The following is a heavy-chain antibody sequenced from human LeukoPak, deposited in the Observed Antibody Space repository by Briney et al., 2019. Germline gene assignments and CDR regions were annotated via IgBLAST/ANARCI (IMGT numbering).Heavy chain of an antibody. CDR2: INHRGST. D-gene: IGHD1-26*01. Sequence: PSETLSLTCAVYGESLSKYYWTWTRQSPGKGLEWIGEINHRGSTNHNPSLKSRVTLSVDTSKHQFSLKLTSLTAADAAVYYCASSVGSTDYWGQGTLVTVSS. CDR3: ASSVGSTDY. V-gene: IGHV4-34*01. CDR1: GESLSKYY. J-gene: IGHJ4*02.